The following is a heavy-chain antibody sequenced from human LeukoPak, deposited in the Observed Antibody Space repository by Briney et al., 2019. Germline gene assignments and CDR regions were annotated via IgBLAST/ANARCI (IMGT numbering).Heavy chain of an antibody. J-gene: IGHJ3*02. CDR3: AREPNTYYDSSGAPRAFDI. Sequence: ASVKVSCKASGYTFTDHYMHWVRQAPGQGLEWMGRINPNSGGTNYAQKFQGRVTMTRDTSISTAYMELSRLRSDDTAVYYCAREPNTYYDSSGAPRAFDIWGQGTMVTVSS. CDR2: INPNSGGT. V-gene: IGHV1-2*06. D-gene: IGHD3-22*01. CDR1: GYTFTDHY.